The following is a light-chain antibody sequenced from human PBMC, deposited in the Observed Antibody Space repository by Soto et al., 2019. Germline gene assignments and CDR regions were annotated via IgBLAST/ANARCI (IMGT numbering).Light chain of an antibody. J-gene: IGLJ1*01. V-gene: IGLV2-23*01. CDR1: STDVGSHKL. Sequence: QSVLPQPASVSGSPGQSITISCTGTSTDVGSHKLVSWYQQYPGNAPKLIIFEAYKRPSGVSNRFSGSKSGSTASLTISGLQAEEEADYYCCSTAVGSIHVFGTGTKVTVL. CDR3: CSTAVGSIHV. CDR2: EAY.